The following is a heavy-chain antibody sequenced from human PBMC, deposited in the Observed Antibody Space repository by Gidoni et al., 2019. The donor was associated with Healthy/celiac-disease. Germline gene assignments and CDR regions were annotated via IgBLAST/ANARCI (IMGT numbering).Heavy chain of an antibody. V-gene: IGHV3-33*01. CDR3: ARYYYDSSGYYLDY. Sequence: VQLVESGGGVVQPGRSLRHSCAASGFTFSSYGMHWVRQAPGKGLEWVAVIWYDGSNKYYADSVKGRFTISRDNSKNTLYLQMNSLRAEDTAVYYCARYYYDSSGYYLDYWGQGTLVTVSS. D-gene: IGHD3-22*01. CDR1: GFTFSSYG. J-gene: IGHJ4*02. CDR2: IWYDGSNK.